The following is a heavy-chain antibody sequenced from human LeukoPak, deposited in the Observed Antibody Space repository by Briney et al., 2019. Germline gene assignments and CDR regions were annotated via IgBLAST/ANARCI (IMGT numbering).Heavy chain of an antibody. J-gene: IGHJ4*02. CDR3: ARDSGYSSGWYLGFDY. D-gene: IGHD6-19*01. CDR2: INPSGGST. V-gene: IGHV1-46*01. CDR1: GYTFTSYY. Sequence: ASVKVSCKASGYTFTSYYMHWVRQAPGQGLEWMGIINPSGGSTSYAQKLQGRVTMTTDTSTSTAYMELRSLRSDDTAVYYCARDSGYSSGWYLGFDYWGQGTLVTVSS.